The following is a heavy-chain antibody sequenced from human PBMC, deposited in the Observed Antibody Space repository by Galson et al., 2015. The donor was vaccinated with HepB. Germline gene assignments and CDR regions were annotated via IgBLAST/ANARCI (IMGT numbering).Heavy chain of an antibody. Sequence: SLRLSCAASGFIFSSYKMNWVRQAPGKGLEWVSSIRTSSTHISYADSVKGRFTISGDNAKSSLYLQMNSLRAEDTAVYYCAREYRYTRGWSIDYWGQGTLVTVSS. CDR1: GFIFSSYK. V-gene: IGHV3-21*01. CDR2: IRTSSTHI. J-gene: IGHJ4*02. CDR3: AREYRYTRGWSIDY. D-gene: IGHD6-19*01.